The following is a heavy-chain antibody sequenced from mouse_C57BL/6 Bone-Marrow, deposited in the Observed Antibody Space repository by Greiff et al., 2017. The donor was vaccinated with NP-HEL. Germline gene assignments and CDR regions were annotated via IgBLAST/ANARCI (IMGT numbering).Heavy chain of an antibody. J-gene: IGHJ2*01. CDR1: GYTFTSYW. CDR2: IHPNSGST. Sequence: QVQLQQPGAELVKPGASVKLSCKASGYTFTSYWMHWVKQRPGQGLEWIGMIHPNSGSTNYNEKFKSKATLTVDKSSSTAYMQLSSLTSEDSAVYYCARKEDYDYDFDYWGQGTTLTVSS. V-gene: IGHV1-64*01. D-gene: IGHD2-4*01. CDR3: ARKEDYDYDFDY.